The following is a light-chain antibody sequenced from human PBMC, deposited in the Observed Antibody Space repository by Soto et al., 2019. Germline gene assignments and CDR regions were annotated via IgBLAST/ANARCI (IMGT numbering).Light chain of an antibody. Sequence: DIQMTQSPSSLSASVGDRVTITCRASQSISSYLNWYQQKPGKAPKLLIYAAYSLQSGVPSRFSGSGSGTAFTLTISSLQPEDFASYYCQQSYSTPVTFGQGTKVEIK. CDR1: QSISSY. V-gene: IGKV1-39*01. J-gene: IGKJ1*01. CDR2: AAY. CDR3: QQSYSTPVT.